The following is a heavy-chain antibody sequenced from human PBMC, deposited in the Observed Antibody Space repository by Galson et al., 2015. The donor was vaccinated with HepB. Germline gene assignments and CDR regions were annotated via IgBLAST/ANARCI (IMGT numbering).Heavy chain of an antibody. CDR2: ITSSGGLS. D-gene: IGHD6-25*01. Sequence: SLRLSCAASGFTFSEIYMTWIRQAPGKGLEWISYITSSGGLSYYADSMEGRFTISRDNAKNSVYLQINSLRAEDTAVYYCASRGFYGSLDNWGQGTLVTVSS. CDR3: ASRGFYGSLDN. J-gene: IGHJ4*02. CDR1: GFTFSEIY. V-gene: IGHV3-11*01.